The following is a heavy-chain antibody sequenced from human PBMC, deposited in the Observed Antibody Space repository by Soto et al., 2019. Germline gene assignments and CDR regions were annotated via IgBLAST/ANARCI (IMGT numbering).Heavy chain of an antibody. Sequence: SVKVSCKASGGTFSSYAISWVRQAPGQGLEWMGGIIPIFGTANYAQKFQGRVTITADESTSTAYMELSSLRSEDTAVYYCARGAWFGELFDYWGQGTLVTVSS. D-gene: IGHD3-10*01. V-gene: IGHV1-69*13. CDR3: ARGAWFGELFDY. CDR2: IIPIFGTA. CDR1: GGTFSSYA. J-gene: IGHJ4*02.